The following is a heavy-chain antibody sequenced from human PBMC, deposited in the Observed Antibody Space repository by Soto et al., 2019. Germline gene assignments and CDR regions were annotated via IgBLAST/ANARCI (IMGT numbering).Heavy chain of an antibody. J-gene: IGHJ6*02. CDR3: ARVRRRDQNYYYYGMDV. CDR1: GGSISSGDYY. V-gene: IGHV4-30-4*01. Sequence: SETLSLTCTVSGGSISSGDYYWSWIRQPPGKGLEWIGYIYYSGSTYYNPSLKSRVTISVDTSKNQFSLKLSSVTAADTAVYYCARVRRRDQNYYYYGMDVWGQGTTVTVSS. CDR2: IYYSGST.